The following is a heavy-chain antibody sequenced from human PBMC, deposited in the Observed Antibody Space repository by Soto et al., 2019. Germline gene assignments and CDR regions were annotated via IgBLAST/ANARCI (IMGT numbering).Heavy chain of an antibody. V-gene: IGHV3-23*01. CDR3: AKGDIVATILVFDC. Sequence: GALRLSCAASGFTFSSYAMSWVRQAPGRGLDWVSTISAGGGSTYYADSVKGRFTISRDNSKNTLYLQMNSLRAEDTAVYYCAKGDIVATILVFDCWGQGTLVTVSS. D-gene: IGHD5-12*01. J-gene: IGHJ4*02. CDR2: ISAGGGST. CDR1: GFTFSSYA.